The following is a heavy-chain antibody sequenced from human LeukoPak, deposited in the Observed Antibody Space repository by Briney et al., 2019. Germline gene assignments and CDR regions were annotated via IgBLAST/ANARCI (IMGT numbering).Heavy chain of an antibody. CDR3: ARDSGGSYYTDY. J-gene: IGHJ4*02. CDR1: GFTVSNNY. V-gene: IGHV3-66*01. CDR2: IYSGGGA. Sequence: GGSLRLSCAASGFTVSNNYMSWVRQAPGKGLEWVSVIYSGGGAYYADSVKGRFTISRDNSKNTLYLQMNSLRAEDTAVYYCARDSGGSYYTDYWGQGTLVTVSS. D-gene: IGHD1-26*01.